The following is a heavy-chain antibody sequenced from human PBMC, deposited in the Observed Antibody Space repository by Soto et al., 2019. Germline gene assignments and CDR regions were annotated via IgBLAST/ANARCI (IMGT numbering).Heavy chain of an antibody. D-gene: IGHD3-3*01. CDR3: ARSVLRFYPYSYYGMDV. CDR2: ITESGSV. V-gene: IGHV4-34*02. J-gene: IGHJ6*02. CDR1: DGSFSGSS. Sequence: QVHQQLWGGGLLKPSETLSLRCVVYDGSFSGSSWNWVRQAPGKGLEWIGEITESGSVNYNPSLKSRVSISLDSSKNHFSLNLTSLTAADTAVYYCARSVLRFYPYSYYGMDVWGQGTSVTVSS.